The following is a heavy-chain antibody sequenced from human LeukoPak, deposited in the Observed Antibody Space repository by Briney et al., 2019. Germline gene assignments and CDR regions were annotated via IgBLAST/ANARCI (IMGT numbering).Heavy chain of an antibody. Sequence: SETLSLTCTVSGVSISSYYWSWIRQPPGKGLEWIGSIYYNGITNYNPSLKSRVTISVDTSKNQFSLKLSSVTAADTAVYFCARIHYDAFDHWGLGTLVTVSS. CDR1: GVSISSYY. CDR3: ARIHYDAFDH. D-gene: IGHD5-12*01. CDR2: IYYNGIT. V-gene: IGHV4-59*01. J-gene: IGHJ4*02.